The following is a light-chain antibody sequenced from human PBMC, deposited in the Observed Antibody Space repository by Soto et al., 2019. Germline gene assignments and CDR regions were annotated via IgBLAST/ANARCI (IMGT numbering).Light chain of an antibody. Sequence: DIQMTQSPSTLSASVGDRVTIICRASQSISSWLAWYQQKPGKAPKLLINKASSLESGVPSRFSGSGSGTEFTLTISSLQPDDFATYYCQHFNSYPWTFGQGTKVEIK. V-gene: IGKV1-5*03. J-gene: IGKJ1*01. CDR3: QHFNSYPWT. CDR2: KAS. CDR1: QSISSW.